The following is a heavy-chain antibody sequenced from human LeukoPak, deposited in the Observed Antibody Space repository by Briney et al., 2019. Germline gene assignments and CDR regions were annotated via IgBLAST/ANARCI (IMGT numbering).Heavy chain of an antibody. CDR3: ARDFSGSGHFDY. Sequence: SETLPLTCTVPGGSISSYYWSWIRQPPGKGLEWIGYIYYSGSTNYNPSLKSRVTISVDTSKNQFSLKLSSVTAADTAVYYCARDFSGSGHFDYWGQGTLVTVSS. J-gene: IGHJ4*02. V-gene: IGHV4-59*01. D-gene: IGHD2-15*01. CDR2: IYYSGST. CDR1: GGSISSYY.